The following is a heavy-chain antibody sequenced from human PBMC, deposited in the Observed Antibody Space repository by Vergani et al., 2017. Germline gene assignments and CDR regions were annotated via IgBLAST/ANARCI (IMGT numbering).Heavy chain of an antibody. V-gene: IGHV3-23*04. CDR3: AKDEVGATDY. CDR1: GFTFSSYA. Sequence: VQLVESGGGLVKPGGSLRLSCAASGFTFSSYAMSWVRQAPGKGLEWVSSISSSSSYIYYADSVKGRFTISRDNSKNTLYLQMNSLRAEDTAVYYCAKDEVGATDYWGQGTLVTVSS. CDR2: ISSSSSYI. J-gene: IGHJ4*02. D-gene: IGHD1-26*01.